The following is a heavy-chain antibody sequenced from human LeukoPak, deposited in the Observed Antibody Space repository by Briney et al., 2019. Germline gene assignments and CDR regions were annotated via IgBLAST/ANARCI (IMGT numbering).Heavy chain of an antibody. D-gene: IGHD5-24*01. J-gene: IGHJ4*02. CDR3: ATTMHGNHSWES. CDR2: IHLTDSSA. V-gene: IGHV5-51*01. Sequence: GESLKISCQVSGYSFATYWIGWVRQMPGQGLEWMGIIHLTDSSASFSPSFQGQVTISADKSISTAYLQWSSLKASDTAIYHCATTMHGNHSWESWGQGTRVTVSS. CDR1: GYSFATYW.